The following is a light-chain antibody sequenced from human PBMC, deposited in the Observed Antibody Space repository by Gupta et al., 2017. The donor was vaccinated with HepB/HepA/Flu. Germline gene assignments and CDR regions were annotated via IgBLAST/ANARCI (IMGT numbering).Light chain of an antibody. CDR3: QQYSNLWT. CDR1: QGIGSR. J-gene: IGKJ1*01. CDR2: KAS. V-gene: IGKV1-5*03. Sequence: DIQMTQSPSTLSASVGDRVIITCRASQGIGSRLAWYQQRPGKAPKLLIYKASRLESGVPYRFSGSGSGTEFTLTISSLQPDDFATYYCQQYSNLWTFGQGTKVEIK.